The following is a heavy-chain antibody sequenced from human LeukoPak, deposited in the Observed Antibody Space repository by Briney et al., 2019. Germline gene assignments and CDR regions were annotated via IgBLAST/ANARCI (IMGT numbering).Heavy chain of an antibody. V-gene: IGHV3-23*01. CDR3: AKGPSGSYSRPRDY. CDR2: ISGSGGST. D-gene: IGHD1-26*01. Sequence: PGGSLRLSCAASGFTFSSYAMSWVRQAPGKGLEWVSAISGSGGSTYYADSVKGRFTISRDNSKNTLYLQMNSLRAEDTAVYYCAKGPSGSYSRPRDYRGQGTLVTVSS. J-gene: IGHJ4*02. CDR1: GFTFSSYA.